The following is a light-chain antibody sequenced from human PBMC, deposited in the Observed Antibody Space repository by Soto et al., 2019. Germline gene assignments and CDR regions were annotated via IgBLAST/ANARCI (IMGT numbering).Light chain of an antibody. CDR3: QKYNSVPRT. CDR1: QGISNY. Sequence: DIQMTQSPSSLSASVGDTVTITCRASQGISNYLAWYQQQPGKVPKLLIYTASTLQSGVPSRFSGSGSGTDFTLTISSLQPEDVATDYCQKYNSVPRTFGQGTKVEIK. V-gene: IGKV1-27*01. J-gene: IGKJ1*01. CDR2: TAS.